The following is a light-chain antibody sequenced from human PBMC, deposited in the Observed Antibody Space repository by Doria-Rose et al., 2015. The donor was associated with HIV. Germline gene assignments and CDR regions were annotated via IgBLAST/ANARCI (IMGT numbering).Light chain of an antibody. V-gene: IGKV4-1*01. CDR2: WAS. J-gene: IGKJ3*01. CDR1: QSPLYTSKNY. Sequence: EIAMTQSPESLGMSLGERATLNCKSNQSPLYTSKNYLAWYQQKPGQPPKLLIYWASTRQSGVPARFSGSGSGTDFTLTISSLEAEDVAVYYCQQYYDTPSFGPGTTVDIK. CDR3: QQYYDTPS.